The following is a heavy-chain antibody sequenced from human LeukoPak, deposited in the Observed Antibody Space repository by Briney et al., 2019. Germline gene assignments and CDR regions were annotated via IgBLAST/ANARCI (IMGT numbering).Heavy chain of an antibody. V-gene: IGHV3-23*01. CDR3: AKGGIAVAGTKFDY. CDR1: GFTISNYA. D-gene: IGHD6-19*01. J-gene: IGHJ4*02. Sequence: QTGGSLRLSCAASGFTISNYAMSWIRQAPGKGLEWVSAISISGATTYYADSVKGRLTISRDNSKNTMYLEVNSLRAEDTAIYYCAKGGIAVAGTKFDYWGQGTLVTVSS. CDR2: ISISGATT.